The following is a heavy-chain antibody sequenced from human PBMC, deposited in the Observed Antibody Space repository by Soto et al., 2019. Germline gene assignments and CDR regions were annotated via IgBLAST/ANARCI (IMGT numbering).Heavy chain of an antibody. CDR1: GFTFSSYS. V-gene: IGHV3-21*01. CDR2: ISSSSSYI. Sequence: GGSLRLSCAASGFTFSSYSMNWVRQAPGKGLEWVSSISSSSSYIYYADSVKGRFTISRDNAKNSLYLQMNSLRAEDTAVYYCAREGQVNWNNDAFDIWGQGTMVTVSS. D-gene: IGHD1-20*01. J-gene: IGHJ3*02. CDR3: AREGQVNWNNDAFDI.